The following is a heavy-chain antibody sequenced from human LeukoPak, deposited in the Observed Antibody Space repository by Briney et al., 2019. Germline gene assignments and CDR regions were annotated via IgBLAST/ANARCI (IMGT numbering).Heavy chain of an antibody. V-gene: IGHV3-33*01. CDR2: IWYDGSNK. D-gene: IGHD3-10*01. CDR3: ARVNGYYGSGSYDY. J-gene: IGHJ4*02. Sequence: GGSLRLSCAASGFTFSSYGMHWVRQAPGKGLERVAVIWYDGSNKYYADSVKSRFTISRDNSKNTLYLQMNSLRAEDTAVYYCARVNGYYGSGSYDYWGQGTLVTVSS. CDR1: GFTFSSYG.